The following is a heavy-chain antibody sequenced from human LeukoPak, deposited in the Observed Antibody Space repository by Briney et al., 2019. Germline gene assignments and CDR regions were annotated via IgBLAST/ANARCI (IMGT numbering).Heavy chain of an antibody. CDR2: IKQDGSEK. D-gene: IGHD2-15*01. Sequence: HPGGSLRLSCAASGFIFSNYWMSWVRQGPGKGLEWVANIKQDGSEKYYVDSVKGRFTISRDNAKNSLYLQMNSLRAEDTAVYYGARDSSDVAAGDYWGQGTLVTVSS. CDR1: GFIFSNYW. V-gene: IGHV3-7*01. J-gene: IGHJ4*02. CDR3: ARDSSDVAAGDY.